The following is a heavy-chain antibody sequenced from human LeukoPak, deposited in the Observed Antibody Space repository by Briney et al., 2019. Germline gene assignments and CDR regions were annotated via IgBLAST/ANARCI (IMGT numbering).Heavy chain of an antibody. CDR2: IYSSGNT. J-gene: IGHJ4*02. CDR3: ARRKYVLTGSFDY. CDR1: GGSISSGSYY. V-gene: IGHV4-39*01. D-gene: IGHD3-9*01. Sequence: KPSETLSLTCTVSGGSISSGSYYWDWIRQPPGKGLEWIGSIYSSGNTYYNPSLKSRVTISVDTSRNQFSLKLNSVTAADMAVYYCARRKYVLTGSFDYWGQGTLVTVSS.